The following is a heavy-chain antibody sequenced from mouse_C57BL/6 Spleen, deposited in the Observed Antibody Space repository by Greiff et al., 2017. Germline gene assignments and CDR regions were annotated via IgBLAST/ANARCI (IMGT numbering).Heavy chain of an antibody. D-gene: IGHD1-1*01. J-gene: IGHJ3*01. CDR3: ARLYGSSSWLAY. V-gene: IGHV8-12*01. CDR2: IYWDDDN. CDR1: GFSLSTSGMG. Sequence: QVTLKVSGPGILQSSQTLSLTCSFSGFSLSTSGMGVSWLRQPSGKGLEWLAHIYWDDDNRYNPSLKSRLTISKDTSRNQVFLRITSVDTADTATYCCARLYGSSSWLAYWGQGTLVTVSA.